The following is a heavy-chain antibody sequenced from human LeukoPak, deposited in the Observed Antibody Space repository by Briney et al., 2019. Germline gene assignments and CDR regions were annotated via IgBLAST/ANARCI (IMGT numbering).Heavy chain of an antibody. V-gene: IGHV3-48*01. CDR2: ISSSSTI. Sequence: GGSLRLSCAASGFTFSSYSMNWVRQAPGKGLEWVSYISSSSTIYYADSVKGRFTISRDNAKNSLYLQMNSLRAEDTAVYYCARGGSSGYYYGYWGQGTLVTVSS. J-gene: IGHJ4*02. CDR3: ARGGSSGYYYGY. CDR1: GFTFSSYS. D-gene: IGHD3-22*01.